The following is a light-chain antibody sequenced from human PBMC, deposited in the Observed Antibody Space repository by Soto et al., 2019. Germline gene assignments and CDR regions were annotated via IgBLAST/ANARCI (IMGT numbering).Light chain of an antibody. CDR1: DSDVGGYNY. CDR2: DVI. J-gene: IGLJ3*02. Sequence: QSALTQPRSVSGSPGQSVTISCTGTDSDVGGYNYVSWYQQYPGEAPKRMTYDVIKRPSGVPDRFSGAKSGNTASLTISGLQPEDEADYYCCSYAGSYTGVFGGGTKLTVL. V-gene: IGLV2-11*01. CDR3: CSYAGSYTGV.